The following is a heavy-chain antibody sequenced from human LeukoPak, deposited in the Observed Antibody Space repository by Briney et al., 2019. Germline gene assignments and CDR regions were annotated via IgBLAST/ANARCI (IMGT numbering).Heavy chain of an antibody. D-gene: IGHD3-10*01. CDR2: IYYSGST. CDR1: GGSISSYY. V-gene: IGHV4-59*01. Sequence: NPSETLSLTCTVSGGSISSYYWSWIRQPPGKGLEWIGYIYYSGSTNYNPSLRSRVTMSVDTSKNQFSLRLSSVTAADTAVYYCARWFGESMGIWGQGTMVTVSS. CDR3: ARWFGESMGI. J-gene: IGHJ3*02.